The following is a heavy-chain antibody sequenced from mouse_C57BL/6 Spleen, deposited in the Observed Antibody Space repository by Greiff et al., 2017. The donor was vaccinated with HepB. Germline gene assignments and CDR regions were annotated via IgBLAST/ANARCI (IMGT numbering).Heavy chain of an antibody. CDR3: GTQFAY. CDR1: GYTFTSYW. Sequence: QVQLQQPGAELVKPGASVKLSCKASGYTFTSYWMQWVKQRPGQGLEWIGEIDPSDSYTNYNQKFKGKATLTVDTSSSTAYMQLSSLTSEDSAVYYCGTQFAYWGQGTLVTVSA. V-gene: IGHV1-50*01. J-gene: IGHJ3*01. CDR2: IDPSDSYT.